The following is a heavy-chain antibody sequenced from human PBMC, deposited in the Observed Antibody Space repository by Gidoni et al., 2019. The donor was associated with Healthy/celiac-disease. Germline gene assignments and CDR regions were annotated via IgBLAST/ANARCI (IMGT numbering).Heavy chain of an antibody. J-gene: IGHJ4*02. Sequence: QITLKESGPTLVKPTQTLTLTCTFSGFSPSTSGVGVGWIRQPPGKALEWLALIYWDDDKRYSPSLKSRLTITKDTSKNQVVLTMTNMDPVDTATYYCAHSKRASQDVDTAPLGYWGQGTLVTVSS. CDR1: GFSPSTSGVG. D-gene: IGHD5-18*01. CDR3: AHSKRASQDVDTAPLGY. CDR2: IYWDDDK. V-gene: IGHV2-5*02.